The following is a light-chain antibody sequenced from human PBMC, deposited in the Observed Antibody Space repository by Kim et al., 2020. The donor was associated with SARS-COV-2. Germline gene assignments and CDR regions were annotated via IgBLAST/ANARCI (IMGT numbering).Light chain of an antibody. CDR1: QDISNY. J-gene: IGKJ3*01. V-gene: IGKV1-27*01. CDR3: QKCYGALT. CDR2: AAS. Sequence: DIQMTQSPSSLSASVGDRVTITCRASQDISNYLAWYQQKPRKVPNLLIFAASTLQSGVPSRFSGSGSGTDFTLTISSLQPEDVATYYCQKCYGALTFGPGTKVDIK.